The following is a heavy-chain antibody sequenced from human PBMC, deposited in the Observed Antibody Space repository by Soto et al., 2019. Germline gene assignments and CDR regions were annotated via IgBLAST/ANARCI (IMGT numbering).Heavy chain of an antibody. V-gene: IGHV1-8*01. CDR2: MTPDSGDT. Sequence: QVQLVQSGAEGRKPGASVKVSCKASGHTLASYDINWVRQATGQGLEWMGWMTPDSGDTGYAQKFQGRVTMTWDTSITTSYMELSSLRSDDTAVYYCARDPFYGWFDSWGQGTLVTVS. CDR3: ARDPFYGWFDS. J-gene: IGHJ5*01. CDR1: GHTLASYD. D-gene: IGHD3-16*01.